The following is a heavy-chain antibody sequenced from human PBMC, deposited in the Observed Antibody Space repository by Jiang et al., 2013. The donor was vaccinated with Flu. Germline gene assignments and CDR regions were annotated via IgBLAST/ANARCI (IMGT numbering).Heavy chain of an antibody. CDR1: GDSISGYF. CDR3: ARLTPLLRTAAGVWLDY. V-gene: IGHV4-59*12. D-gene: IGHD6-13*01. CDR2: IYDDGST. J-gene: IGHJ4*02. Sequence: ETLSLTCAVSGDSISGYFWSWIRQPPGKGLEWIGYIYDDGSTNYNPSLKSRVTISVDTSKNQFSLKLSPVTAADTAVYYCARLTPLLRTAAGVWLDYWGQGTLVTVSS.